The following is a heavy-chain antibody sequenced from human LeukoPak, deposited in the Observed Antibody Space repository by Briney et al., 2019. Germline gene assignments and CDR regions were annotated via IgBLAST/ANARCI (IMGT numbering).Heavy chain of an antibody. CDR3: ARGFALDS. CDR2: TYYRSKWYY. J-gene: IGHJ3*01. Sequence: QTLSLTCDISGDTVSSNSAAWNWIRQSPSRGLEWLGRTYYRSKWYYDYAVSVKSRITISPDTSKNQFSLQLNSVTADDTAVYYCARGFALDSWGQGTMVTVSS. CDR1: GDTVSSNSAA. V-gene: IGHV6-1*01.